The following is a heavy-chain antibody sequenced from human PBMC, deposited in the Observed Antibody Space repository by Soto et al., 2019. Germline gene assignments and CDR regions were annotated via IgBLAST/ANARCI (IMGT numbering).Heavy chain of an antibody. CDR3: VRMRFGESNRPTNWFDP. Sequence: ASVKVSCKASGYNLTSYDIKWVRQATGQGLKWMGWMNPNSGHTGYAQKFQGRVTMTRNTSIITAYMELISLTSEDTAVYYCVRMRFGESNRPTNWFDPWGQGTLVTVSS. CDR1: GYNLTSYD. CDR2: MNPNSGHT. D-gene: IGHD3-10*01. J-gene: IGHJ5*02. V-gene: IGHV1-8*01.